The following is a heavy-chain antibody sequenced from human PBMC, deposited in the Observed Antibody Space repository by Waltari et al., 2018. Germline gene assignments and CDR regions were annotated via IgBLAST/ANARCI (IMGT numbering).Heavy chain of an antibody. CDR2: IIPIFGTA. V-gene: IGHV1-69*01. CDR1: GYTFTSYD. D-gene: IGHD3-9*01. CDR3: ATGEGVYDILTGYYLGAFDY. J-gene: IGHJ4*02. Sequence: QVQLVQSGAEVKKPGASVKVSCKASGYTFTSYDINWVRQATGQGLEWMGGIIPIFGTANYAQKFQGRVTITADESTSTAYMELSSLRSEDTAVYYCATGEGVYDILTGYYLGAFDYWGQGTLVTVSS.